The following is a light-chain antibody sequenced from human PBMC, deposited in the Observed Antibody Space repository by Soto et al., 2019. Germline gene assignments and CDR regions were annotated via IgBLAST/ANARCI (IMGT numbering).Light chain of an antibody. V-gene: IGKV3-15*01. CDR3: QQYNNWPWT. J-gene: IGKJ1*01. CDR2: GAS. Sequence: EIVLLQSPGILSLSPGELAAPXGWASQSISDTLAWYQQKPGQAPRLLIYGASKRATGFPARFSGSGSGTDFTLTISSLQSEDFAVYYCQQYNNWPWTFGQGTKVDNK. CDR1: QSISDT.